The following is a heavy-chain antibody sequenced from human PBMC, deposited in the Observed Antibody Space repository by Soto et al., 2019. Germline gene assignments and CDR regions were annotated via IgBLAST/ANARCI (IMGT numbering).Heavy chain of an antibody. CDR3: AKDPQRFLEWSVYYGIDV. CDR2: ISGSGGST. CDR1: GFTFSSYA. J-gene: IGHJ6*02. Sequence: GGSLRLSCAASGFTFSSYAMSWVRQAPGKGLEWVSAISGSGGSTYYADYVKGRFTISRDNSKNTLYLQLNSLRAEDTAVYYYAKDPQRFLEWSVYYGIDVWGQGTTVTVSS. D-gene: IGHD3-3*01. V-gene: IGHV3-23*01.